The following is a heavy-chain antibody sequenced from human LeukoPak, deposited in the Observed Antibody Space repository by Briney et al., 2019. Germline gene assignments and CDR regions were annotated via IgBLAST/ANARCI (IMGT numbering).Heavy chain of an antibody. CDR2: MNPNSGNT. D-gene: IGHD3-10*01. CDR1: GGTFSSYA. Sequence: ASVKVSCKASGGTFSSYAISWVRQAPGQGLEWMGWMNPNSGNTGYAQKFQGRVTMTRNTSISTAYMELSSLRSEDTAVYYCARVVVRGVIISWGQGTMVTVSS. J-gene: IGHJ3*01. V-gene: IGHV1-8*02. CDR3: ARVVVRGVIIS.